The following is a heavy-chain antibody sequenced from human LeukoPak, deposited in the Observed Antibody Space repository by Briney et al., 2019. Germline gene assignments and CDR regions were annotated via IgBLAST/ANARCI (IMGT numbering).Heavy chain of an antibody. D-gene: IGHD6-13*01. CDR2: IYHSGNT. J-gene: IGHJ5*02. CDR3: ARSGAAAGLEFDP. V-gene: IGHV4-38-2*02. Sequence: PSETLSLTCTVSGYSISSGYYWGWIWQPPGKGLEWIGSIYHSGNTYYNPSLKTRVTLSVDTSKNQFSLKLSSVTAADTAVYYCARSGAAAGLEFDPWGQGTLVTVSS. CDR1: GYSISSGYY.